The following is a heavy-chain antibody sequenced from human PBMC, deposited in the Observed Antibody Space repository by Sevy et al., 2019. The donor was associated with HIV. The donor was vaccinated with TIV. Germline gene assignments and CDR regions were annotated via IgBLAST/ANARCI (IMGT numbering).Heavy chain of an antibody. CDR3: ARGSHYYGSGSPVPKYNWFDP. Sequence: ASVKVSCKACGYTFTSYGISWVRQAPGQGLEWMGWISAYNGNTNYAQKLQGRVTMTTDTSTSTAYMELRSLRSDDTAVYYCARGSHYYGSGSPVPKYNWFDPWGQGTLVTVSS. D-gene: IGHD3-10*01. J-gene: IGHJ5*02. V-gene: IGHV1-18*04. CDR1: GYTFTSYG. CDR2: ISAYNGNT.